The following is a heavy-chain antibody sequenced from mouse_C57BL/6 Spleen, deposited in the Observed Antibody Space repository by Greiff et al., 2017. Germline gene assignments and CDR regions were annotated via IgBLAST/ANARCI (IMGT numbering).Heavy chain of an antibody. J-gene: IGHJ2*01. V-gene: IGHV1-66*01. CDR1: GYSFTSYY. Sequence: VQLQESGPELVKPGASVKISCKASGYSFTSYYIHWVKQRPGQGLEWIGWIYPGSGNTKYNEKFKGKATLTADTSSSTAYMQLSSLTSEDSAVYYCARFCDYEGYFDYWGQGTTLTVSS. CDR3: ARFCDYEGYFDY. D-gene: IGHD2-4*01. CDR2: IYPGSGNT.